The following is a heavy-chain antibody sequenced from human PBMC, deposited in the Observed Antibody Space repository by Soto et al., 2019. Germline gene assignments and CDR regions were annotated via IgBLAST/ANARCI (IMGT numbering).Heavy chain of an antibody. CDR2: IKPDGSDK. Sequence: PGGSLRLSCAASGFTFSSYWMTWARQAPGKGLEFLATIKPDGSDKYYVDSVRGRFTISRDNAKNSLSLQMNSLRAEDTALYYCATDLNWSGAWGQGTMITVSS. CDR1: GFTFSSYW. J-gene: IGHJ3*01. D-gene: IGHD3-3*01. CDR3: ATDLNWSGA. V-gene: IGHV3-7*01.